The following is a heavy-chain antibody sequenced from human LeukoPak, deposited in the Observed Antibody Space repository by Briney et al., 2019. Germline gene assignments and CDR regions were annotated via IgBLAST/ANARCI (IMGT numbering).Heavy chain of an antibody. V-gene: IGHV4-31*03. CDR1: GGSISSGGYY. Sequence: SQTLSLTCTVSGGSISSGGYYWSWIRQHPGKGLEWIGYIYYSGSTYYNPSLKSRVTISVDTSKNQFSLKLSSVTAADTAVYYCARSPYCGGDCPERGYWGQGTLVTVSS. D-gene: IGHD2-21*02. CDR2: IYYSGST. CDR3: ARSPYCGGDCPERGY. J-gene: IGHJ4*02.